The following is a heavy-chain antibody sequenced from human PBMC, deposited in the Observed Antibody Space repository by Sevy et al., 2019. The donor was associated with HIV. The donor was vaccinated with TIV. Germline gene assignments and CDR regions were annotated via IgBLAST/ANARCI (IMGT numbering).Heavy chain of an antibody. CDR2: ISSSSRYI. Sequence: GGSLRLSCAASGFLFSSYTMNWVRQSPGKGLEWVSSISSSSRYIFYADSVKGRFTISRDNARNSLYLQMNSLRAEDTAVYYCARDMAYGSGSIVYDYWGQRTLVTVSS. D-gene: IGHD3-10*01. V-gene: IGHV3-21*01. CDR1: GFLFSSYT. CDR3: ARDMAYGSGSIVYDY. J-gene: IGHJ4*02.